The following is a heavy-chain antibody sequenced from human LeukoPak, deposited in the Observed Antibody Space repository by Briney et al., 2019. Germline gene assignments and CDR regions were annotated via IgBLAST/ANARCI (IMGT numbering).Heavy chain of an antibody. J-gene: IGHJ5*02. Sequence: GASVKVSCKASGYTFTSYAMHWVRQAPGQRLEWMGWINAGNGNTKYSQKFQGRVTITRDTSASTAYMELSSLRSEDTAVYYCARDPFSRSSGWYWNWFDPWGQGTLVTVSS. D-gene: IGHD6-19*01. CDR3: ARDPFSRSSGWYWNWFDP. V-gene: IGHV1-3*01. CDR1: GYTFTSYA. CDR2: INAGNGNT.